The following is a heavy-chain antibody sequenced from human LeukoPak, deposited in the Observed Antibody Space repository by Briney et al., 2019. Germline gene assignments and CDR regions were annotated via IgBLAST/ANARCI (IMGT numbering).Heavy chain of an antibody. CDR2: IYHSGST. D-gene: IGHD2-15*01. CDR3: ASLKPPYCSGGSRYPLDFDY. CDR1: GYSISSGYY. J-gene: IGHJ4*02. V-gene: IGHV4-38-2*02. Sequence: PSETLSLTCTVSGYSISSGYYWGWIRQPPGKGLEWIGSIYHSGSTYYNPSLKSRVTISVDTSKNQFSLKLSSVTAADTAVYCCASLKPPYCSGGSRYPLDFDYWGQGTLVTVSS.